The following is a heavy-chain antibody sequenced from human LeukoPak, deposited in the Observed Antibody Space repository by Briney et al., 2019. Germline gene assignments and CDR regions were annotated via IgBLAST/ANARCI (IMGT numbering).Heavy chain of an antibody. CDR1: GYTFSSYG. CDR2: ISAYNGNT. Sequence: ASVKVSCKASGYTFSSYGISWVRQAPGQGLEWMGWISAYNGNTNYPQKLQGRVTMTTDTSTSTAYMELRSLRSDDTAVYYCARWTNIVGAMDYWGQGTLVTVSS. J-gene: IGHJ4*02. V-gene: IGHV1-18*01. CDR3: ARWTNIVGAMDY. D-gene: IGHD1-26*01.